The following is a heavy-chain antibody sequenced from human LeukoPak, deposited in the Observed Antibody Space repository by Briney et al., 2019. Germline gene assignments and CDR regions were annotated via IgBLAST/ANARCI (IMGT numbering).Heavy chain of an antibody. Sequence: GESLKISCKGSGYSFAIYWIGWVRQMPGKGLEWMGIIYPGDSDTRYSPSFQGQVTISADKSISTAYLQWSSLKASDTAIYYCARRSDYVWGSYRSDYYYYMDVWGKGTTVTVSS. CDR3: ARRSDYVWGSYRSDYYYYMDV. CDR2: IYPGDSDT. V-gene: IGHV5-51*01. J-gene: IGHJ6*03. CDR1: GYSFAIYW. D-gene: IGHD3-16*02.